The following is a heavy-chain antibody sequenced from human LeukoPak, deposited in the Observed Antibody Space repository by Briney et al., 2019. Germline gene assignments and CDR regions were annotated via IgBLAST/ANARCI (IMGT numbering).Heavy chain of an antibody. D-gene: IGHD3-22*01. J-gene: IGHJ4*02. Sequence: ASVKVSCKASGYTFTGYYMHWVRQAPGQGLEWMGWINPNSGGTNYAQKFQGRVTMTRVTSISTAYMELSRLRSDDTAVYYCARDPAAVVYYYDSSGYYNGDYWGQGTLVTVSS. CDR1: GYTFTGYY. CDR2: INPNSGGT. V-gene: IGHV1-2*02. CDR3: ARDPAAVVYYYDSSGYYNGDY.